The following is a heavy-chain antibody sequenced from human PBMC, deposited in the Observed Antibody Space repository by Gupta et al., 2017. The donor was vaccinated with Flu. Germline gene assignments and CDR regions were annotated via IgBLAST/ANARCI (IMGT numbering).Heavy chain of an antibody. J-gene: IGHJ4*02. V-gene: IGHV4-39*02. CDR3: ARRTPGTYGVGGDYDYLDH. CDR1: GGSISSSNYY. CDR2: LYHTGST. Sequence: QLQLQESGPGLVKPSETLSLTCTVSGGSISSSNYYWGWIRQPPGKGLEWIGILYHTGSTHFNPSLKSRGSMSVDTSKSHFSLMLTSVTPAEKAVYYCARRTPGTYGVGGDYDYLDHWGQGVLVAVSS. D-gene: IGHD2-21*02.